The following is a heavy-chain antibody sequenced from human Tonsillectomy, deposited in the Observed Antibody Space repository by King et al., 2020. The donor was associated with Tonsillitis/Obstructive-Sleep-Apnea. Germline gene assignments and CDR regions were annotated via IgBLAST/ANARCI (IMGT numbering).Heavy chain of an antibody. CDR1: GFTFSSYA. Sequence: VQLVESGGGVVQPGRSLRLSCAASGFTFSSYAMHWVRQAPGKGLEWVAVISYDGSKKYYAYSVKGRFTISRDNSKNTLYLQMNSLRAEDTAVNYSARAKYGDPSPYYYMDGWGKGTTVTVSS. J-gene: IGHJ6*03. CDR3: ARAKYGDPSPYYYMDG. V-gene: IGHV3-30*01. CDR2: ISYDGSKK. D-gene: IGHD4-17*01.